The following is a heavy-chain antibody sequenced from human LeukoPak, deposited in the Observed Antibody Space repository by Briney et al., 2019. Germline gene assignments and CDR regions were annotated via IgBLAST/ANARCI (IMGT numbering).Heavy chain of an antibody. V-gene: IGHV4-34*01. J-gene: IGHJ4*02. CDR3: ARAPVGTTPSLFDY. Sequence: SETLSLTCAVYGGSFSGYYWSWIRQPPGKGLEWIGEINHSGSTNYNPSLKSRVTISVDTSKNQFSLKLSSVTAADTAVYYCARAPVGTTPSLFDYWGQGTLVTVSS. CDR2: INHSGST. CDR1: GGSFSGYY. D-gene: IGHD1-26*01.